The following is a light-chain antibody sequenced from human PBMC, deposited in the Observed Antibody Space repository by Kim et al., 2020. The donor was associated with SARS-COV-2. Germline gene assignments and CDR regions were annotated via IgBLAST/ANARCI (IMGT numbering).Light chain of an antibody. CDR3: QQYGSSAPYT. CDR2: EAT. V-gene: IGKV3-20*01. Sequence: EIVLTQSPGSLSLSPGERVTLSCRASQSVRNNYLAWYQQKPGQAPRLLIYEATSRVTGIPDRFSGSGSGTDFTLTISSLKPEDFAVYYCQQYGSSAPYTFGQGTKLEIK. J-gene: IGKJ2*01. CDR1: QSVRNNY.